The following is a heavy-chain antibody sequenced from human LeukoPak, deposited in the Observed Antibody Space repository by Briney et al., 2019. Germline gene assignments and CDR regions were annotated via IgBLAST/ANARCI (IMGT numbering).Heavy chain of an antibody. Sequence: GESLKISCKSSGYNLNTYWIGWARQMPGKGLEWMGIIYPGTSDTRYGPSFEGQVTISADKSISTAYLQWSTLKASDTDLYYCARSLREFHLLRQRSDWFSALWGRGTLVTVSS. D-gene: IGHD2-2*01. CDR3: ARSLREFHLLRQRSDWFSAL. V-gene: IGHV5-51*01. CDR1: GYNLNTYW. CDR2: IYPGTSDT. J-gene: IGHJ2*01.